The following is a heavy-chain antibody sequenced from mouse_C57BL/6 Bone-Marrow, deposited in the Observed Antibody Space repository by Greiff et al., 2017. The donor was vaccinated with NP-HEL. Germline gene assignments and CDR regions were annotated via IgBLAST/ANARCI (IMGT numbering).Heavy chain of an antibody. Sequence: EVQLQQSGAELVKPGASVKLSCTASGFNIKDYYMHWVKQRTEQGLEWIGRIDPEDGETKYAPTFQGTATITADPSSNTAYLQLSSLTSEDTAVYYCARPITTVKGGFDYWGQGTTLTVSS. V-gene: IGHV14-2*01. CDR1: GFNIKDYY. CDR3: ARPITTVKGGFDY. J-gene: IGHJ2*01. D-gene: IGHD1-1*01. CDR2: IDPEDGET.